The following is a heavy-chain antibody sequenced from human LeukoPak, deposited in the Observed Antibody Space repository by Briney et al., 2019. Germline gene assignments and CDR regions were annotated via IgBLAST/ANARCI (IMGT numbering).Heavy chain of an antibody. Sequence: PGGSLRLSCAASGFTVSNNYMSWVRQARGKGLEWVSVIYGGGHTDYSDSVKGRFTLSRDNSKNTLFLQMNSLRAEDTAVYYCARGNLDGFDIWGQGTMVTVSS. CDR3: ARGNLDGFDI. J-gene: IGHJ3*02. CDR2: IYGGGHT. V-gene: IGHV3-66*01. CDR1: GFTVSNNY.